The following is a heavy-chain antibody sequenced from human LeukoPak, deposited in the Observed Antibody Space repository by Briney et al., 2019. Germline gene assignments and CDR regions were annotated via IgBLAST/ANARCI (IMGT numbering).Heavy chain of an antibody. V-gene: IGHV3-23*01. CDR1: GFTFSNAW. D-gene: IGHD5-18*01. Sequence: PGGSLRLSCAASGFTFSNAWMSWVRQAPGKGLEWVSAISGSGGSTYYADSVKGRFTISRDNSKNTLYLQMNSLRAEDTAVYYCAKGLRGYSYGWDYFDYWGQGTLVTVSS. CDR3: AKGLRGYSYGWDYFDY. J-gene: IGHJ4*02. CDR2: ISGSGGST.